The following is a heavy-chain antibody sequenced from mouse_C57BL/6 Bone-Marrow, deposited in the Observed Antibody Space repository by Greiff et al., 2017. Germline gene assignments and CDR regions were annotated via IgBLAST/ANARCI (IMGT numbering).Heavy chain of an antibody. CDR1: GFNIKDDY. J-gene: IGHJ2*01. CDR3: TPDYYGSRGNY. D-gene: IGHD1-1*01. V-gene: IGHV14-4*01. CDR2: IDPENGDT. Sequence: VQLKQSGAELVRPGASVKLSCTASGFNIKDDYMHWVKQRPEQGLEWIGWIDPENGDTEYASKFQGKATITADTSSNTAYLQLSSLTSEDTAVYYCTPDYYGSRGNYWSQGTTLTVSS.